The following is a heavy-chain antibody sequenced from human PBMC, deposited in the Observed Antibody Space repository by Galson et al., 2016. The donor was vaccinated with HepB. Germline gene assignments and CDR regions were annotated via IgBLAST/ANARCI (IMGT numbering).Heavy chain of an antibody. CDR1: GFTFSSYA. CDR2: ISGSGGST. CDR3: AKIAVTGTWYFDL. D-gene: IGHD6-19*01. Sequence: SLRLSCAASGFTFSSYAMSWVRQAPGKGLEWVSAISGSGGSTYYAGSVKGRFTISRDNSKNTLYLQMDRLRAEDTAVYYCAKIAVTGTWYFDLWGRGALVSVSS. J-gene: IGHJ2*01. V-gene: IGHV3-23*01.